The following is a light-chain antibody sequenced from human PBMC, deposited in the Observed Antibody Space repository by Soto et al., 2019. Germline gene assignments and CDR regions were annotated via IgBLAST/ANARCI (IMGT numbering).Light chain of an antibody. CDR3: QQYDNLPLN. CDR2: DAF. CDR1: QDISNY. V-gene: IGKV1-33*01. J-gene: IGKJ4*01. Sequence: DIQMTQSPSSLSASVGDRVTSTCQANQDISNYLNWYQQKPGKDPKLLIYDAFNLETGVPSRFIGSGSGTDFTFTISSLQTEDIATDYGQQYDNLPLNFGGGTQVEIK.